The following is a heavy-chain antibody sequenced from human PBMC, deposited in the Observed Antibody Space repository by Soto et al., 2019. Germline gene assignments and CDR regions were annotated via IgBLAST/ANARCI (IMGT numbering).Heavy chain of an antibody. CDR2: ISSSSSYI. Sequence: GGSLRLSCAASGFSVSSYSMNWVRQAPGKGLEWVSSISSSSSYIYYADSVKGRFTISRDNAKNSLYLQMNSLRAEDTAVYYCARGLYYYDSSGYYGNWGQGTLVTVSS. CDR1: GFSVSSYS. CDR3: ARGLYYYDSSGYYGN. V-gene: IGHV3-21*01. J-gene: IGHJ4*02. D-gene: IGHD3-22*01.